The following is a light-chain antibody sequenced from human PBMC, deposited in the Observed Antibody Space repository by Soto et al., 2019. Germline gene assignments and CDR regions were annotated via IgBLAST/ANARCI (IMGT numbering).Light chain of an antibody. CDR3: SSYKSGSTPYV. CDR2: DVS. J-gene: IGLJ1*01. V-gene: IGLV2-14*01. Sequence: QSVLTQPASVSGSPGQSITLSCTGTSSDVGGYNYVSWYQQHPGKAPRLMIYDVSDRPSGVSNRFPGSKSGNTASLTISGLQTEDEADYYCSSYKSGSTPYVFGTGTKVTVL. CDR1: SSDVGGYNY.